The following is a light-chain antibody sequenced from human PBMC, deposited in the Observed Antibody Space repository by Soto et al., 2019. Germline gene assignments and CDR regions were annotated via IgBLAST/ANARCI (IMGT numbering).Light chain of an antibody. V-gene: IGLV2-11*01. CDR1: TTDVGGYNY. CDR3: WSYAGSYALWV. CDR2: DVS. Sequence: PVDSVSFPYTRTTTDVGGYNYVCWYQQHTGKAPKLMIYDVSKRPSGVPDRFSGSKSGNTASLTISGLQAVDEGDYCCWSYAGSYALWVFGTGTTVPVL. J-gene: IGLJ1*01.